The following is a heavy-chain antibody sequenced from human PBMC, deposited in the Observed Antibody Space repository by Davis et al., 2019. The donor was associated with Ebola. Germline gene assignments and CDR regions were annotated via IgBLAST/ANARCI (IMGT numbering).Heavy chain of an antibody. CDR3: ARWYVYYYGMDV. Sequence: GGSLRLSCAASGFTFSDYYMSWIRQAPGKGLEWVSYISSSSSYTNYADSVKGRFTISRDNAKNSLYLQMNSLRAEDTAVYYCARWYVYYYGMDVWGQGTTVTVSS. D-gene: IGHD6-13*01. V-gene: IGHV3-11*06. CDR1: GFTFSDYY. J-gene: IGHJ6*02. CDR2: ISSSSSYT.